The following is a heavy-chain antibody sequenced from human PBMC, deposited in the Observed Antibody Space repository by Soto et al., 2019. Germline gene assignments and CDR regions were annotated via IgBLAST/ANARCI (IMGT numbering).Heavy chain of an antibody. CDR2: ISYDGSNK. Sequence: QVQLVESGGGVVQPGRSLRLSCAASGFTFSSYAMHWVRQAPGKGLEWVAVISYDGSNKYYADSVKGRFTISRDNSKNTLYLQMNSLRAEDTAVYYCARSEFCSWFPYDYWGQGTLVTVSS. V-gene: IGHV3-30-3*01. D-gene: IGHD6-13*01. CDR1: GFTFSSYA. CDR3: ARSEFCSWFPYDY. J-gene: IGHJ4*02.